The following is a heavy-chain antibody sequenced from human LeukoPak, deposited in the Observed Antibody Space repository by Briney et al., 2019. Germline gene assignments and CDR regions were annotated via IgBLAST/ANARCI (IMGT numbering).Heavy chain of an antibody. J-gene: IGHJ4*02. V-gene: IGHV3-33*08. CDR2: IYYDGSNQ. Sequence: GGSLRLSCVASGFTFNNYAMNWVRQAPGKGLEWVAVIYYDGSNQYYADSVKGRFTVSRDNAKNTLYLQMDSLRAEDTAVYYCATDRNSGKYYDYWGQGTLVTVSS. CDR3: ATDRNSGKYYDY. D-gene: IGHD1-26*01. CDR1: GFTFNNYA.